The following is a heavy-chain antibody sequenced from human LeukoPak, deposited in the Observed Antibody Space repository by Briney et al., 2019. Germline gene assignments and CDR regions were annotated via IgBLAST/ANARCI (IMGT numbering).Heavy chain of an antibody. D-gene: IGHD6-13*01. V-gene: IGHV4-39*07. CDR1: GGSISSSSYY. CDR2: IYYSGST. Sequence: SETLSLTCTVSGGSISSSSYYWGWIRQPPGKGLEWIGSIYYSGSTYYNPSLKSRVTISVDTSKNQFSLKLSSVTATDTAVYYCARRVHSSSWSSYFDYWGQETLVTVSS. J-gene: IGHJ4*02. CDR3: ARRVHSSSWSSYFDY.